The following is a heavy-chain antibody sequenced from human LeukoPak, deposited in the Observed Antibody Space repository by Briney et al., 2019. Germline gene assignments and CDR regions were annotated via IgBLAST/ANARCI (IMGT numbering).Heavy chain of an antibody. V-gene: IGHV4-34*01. CDR3: ARGRGSGSYYFDY. D-gene: IGHD3-10*01. Sequence: PSETLSLTCAVYGGSFSGYYWSWIRQPPGKGLEWIGEINHSGSTNYNPSLESRVTISVDTSKNQFSLKLSSVTAADTAVYYCARGRGSGSYYFDYWGQGTLVTVSS. CDR2: INHSGST. J-gene: IGHJ4*02. CDR1: GGSFSGYY.